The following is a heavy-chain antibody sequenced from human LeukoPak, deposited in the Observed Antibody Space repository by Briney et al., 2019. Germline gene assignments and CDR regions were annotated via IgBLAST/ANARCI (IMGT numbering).Heavy chain of an antibody. D-gene: IGHD1-14*01. CDR2: IIPIFGTA. CDR1: GGTFSSYA. Sequence: SSVKVSCKASGGTFSSYAISWVRQAPGQGLEWMGGIIPIFGTANYAQKFQGRVTITTDESTSTAYMELSSLRSEDTAVYYCARGGRENPGAFDIWGQGTMVTVSS. J-gene: IGHJ3*02. V-gene: IGHV1-69*05. CDR3: ARGGRENPGAFDI.